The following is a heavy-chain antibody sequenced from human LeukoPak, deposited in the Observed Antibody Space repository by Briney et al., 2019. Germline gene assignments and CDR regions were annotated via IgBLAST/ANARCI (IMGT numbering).Heavy chain of an antibody. CDR1: GGSFSGYN. Sequence: PSETLSLTCAVYGGSFSGYNWSWIRQPPGKGLEWIGEINHSGSTNYNPSLKSRVTIAVDTSKNQFSLKLSSVTAADTAVYYCARDVNGGSFDYWGQGTLVTVSS. J-gene: IGHJ4*02. V-gene: IGHV4-34*01. CDR3: ARDVNGGSFDY. CDR2: INHSGST. D-gene: IGHD4-23*01.